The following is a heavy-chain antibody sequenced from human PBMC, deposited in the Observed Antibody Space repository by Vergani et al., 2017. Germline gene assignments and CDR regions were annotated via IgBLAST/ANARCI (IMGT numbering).Heavy chain of an antibody. CDR1: GFTFDDYA. CDR2: ITWDGGTA. V-gene: IGHV3-43D*04. D-gene: IGHD1-7*01. CDR3: AKDSSRNYSPHYYGMDV. Sequence: EVQLVESGGVVVQPGGSLRLSCAASGFTFDDYAMHWVRQAPGKGLVWVSLITWDGGTAYYADSVKGRFTISRDNSKNFLYLQMNSLRAEDTALYYCAKDSSRNYSPHYYGMDVWGQGTTVSVSS. J-gene: IGHJ6*02.